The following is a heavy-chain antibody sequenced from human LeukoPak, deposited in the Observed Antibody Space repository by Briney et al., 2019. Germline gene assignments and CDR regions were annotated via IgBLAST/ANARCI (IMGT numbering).Heavy chain of an antibody. V-gene: IGHV1-2*02. CDR2: INPNGGGT. D-gene: IGHD6-19*01. J-gene: IGHJ4*02. CDR1: GNTFTGYN. Sequence: ASVKVSCKPSGNTFTGYNIHWGRQAPGQGPEWMGWINPNGGGTNYAQKFQGRVTMTRDTSISTAYMELSRLRSDDTALYYCASDCLELEFGYSSAWVDWGQGTLVIVSS. CDR3: ASDCLELEFGYSSAWVD.